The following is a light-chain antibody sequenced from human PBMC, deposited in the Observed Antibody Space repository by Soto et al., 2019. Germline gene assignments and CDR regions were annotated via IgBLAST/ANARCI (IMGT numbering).Light chain of an antibody. CDR1: SGSVSTNYY. CDR3: VLYMGSGIAV. CDR2: STN. J-gene: IGLJ2*01. V-gene: IGLV8-61*01. Sequence: QAVVTQAPSFSVSPGGTVTLTCGLSSGSVSTNYYPSWYQQTPGQAPRTLIYSTNTRSSGVPDRFSGSILGNNAALTITGAQADDESDYYCVLYMGSGIAVFGGGTKLTVL.